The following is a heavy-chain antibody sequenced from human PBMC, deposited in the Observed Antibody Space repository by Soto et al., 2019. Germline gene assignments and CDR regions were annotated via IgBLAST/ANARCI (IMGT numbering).Heavy chain of an antibody. CDR1: GYTFTSYY. CDR3: ARDIAYYDYWTGYSPDWYFDL. Sequence: ASVKVSCKASGYTFTSYYMHWVRQAPGQRVERVGIVNPSGRSISYAQKFQGRGTMTMDTSTSSVYMQLSSLRSEDTAVYYCARDIAYYDYWTGYSPDWYFDLSGRGTLLTVSS. D-gene: IGHD3-3*01. J-gene: IGHJ2*01. CDR2: VNPSGRSI. V-gene: IGHV1-46*03.